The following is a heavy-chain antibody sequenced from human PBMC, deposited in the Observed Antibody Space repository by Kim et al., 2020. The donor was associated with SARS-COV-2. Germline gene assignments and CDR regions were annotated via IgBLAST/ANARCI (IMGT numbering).Heavy chain of an antibody. J-gene: IGHJ3*02. D-gene: IGHD3-10*01. CDR1: GSTFTSSA. V-gene: IGHV1-58*02. CDR2: IVVGSGNT. Sequence: SVKVSCKASGSTFTSSAMQWVRQARGQRLEWIGWIVVGSGNTNYAQKFQERVTITRDMSTSTAYMELSSLRSEDTAVYYCAAVEAVYGSGSDHAFDIWGQGTMVTVSS. CDR3: AAVEAVYGSGSDHAFDI.